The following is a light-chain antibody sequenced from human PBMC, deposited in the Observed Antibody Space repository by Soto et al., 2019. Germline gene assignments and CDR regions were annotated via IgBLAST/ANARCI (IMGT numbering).Light chain of an antibody. Sequence: QAVVAQEPSLTVSPGGTVTLPFGSSTGAVTSGHYPYWFQQKPGQAPRTLIYDTSNKHSWTPARFSGSLLGGKAALTLSGAQPEDEAEYYCLLSYSGARLYVFGTGTKVTVL. CDR3: LLSYSGARLYV. J-gene: IGLJ1*01. V-gene: IGLV7-46*01. CDR2: DTS. CDR1: TGAVTSGHY.